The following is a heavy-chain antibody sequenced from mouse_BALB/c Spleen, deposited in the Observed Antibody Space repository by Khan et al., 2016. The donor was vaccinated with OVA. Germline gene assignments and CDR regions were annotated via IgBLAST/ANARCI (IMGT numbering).Heavy chain of an antibody. J-gene: IGHJ3*01. CDR3: TRSGYGSFAY. D-gene: IGHD2-2*01. V-gene: IGHV1S81*02. CDR2: INPNNGGT. CDR1: GYTFPSYY. Sequence: QIQLVQSGAELVKPGASVKLSCKASGYTFPSYYMYWVKQRPGQGLEWIGEINPNNGGTNFNEKFKSKATLTVDKSSSTAYMQLSSLTSEDSAVYYCTRSGYGSFAYWGQGTLVTVSA.